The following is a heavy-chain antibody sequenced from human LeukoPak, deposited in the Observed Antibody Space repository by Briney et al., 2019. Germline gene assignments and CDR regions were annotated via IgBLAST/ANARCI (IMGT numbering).Heavy chain of an antibody. J-gene: IGHJ4*02. CDR2: INHSGST. Sequence: SETLSLTCADYGGSFSGYYWSWIRQPPGKGLEWIGEINHSGSTNYNPSLKSRVTISVDTSKNQFSLKLSSVTAADTAVYYCARVGYCSGGSCYLHLFDYWDQGTLVTVSS. D-gene: IGHD2-15*01. CDR1: GGSFSGYY. V-gene: IGHV4-34*01. CDR3: ARVGYCSGGSCYLHLFDY.